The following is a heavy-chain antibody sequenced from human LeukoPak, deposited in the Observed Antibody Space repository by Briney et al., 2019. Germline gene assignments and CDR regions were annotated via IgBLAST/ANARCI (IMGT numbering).Heavy chain of an antibody. J-gene: IGHJ4*02. CDR3: AREVVEMATIGGFDY. V-gene: IGHV1-69*13. CDR2: IIPILGTV. CDR1: GGTFSSYA. Sequence: ASVKVSCKASGGTFSSYAISWVRQAPGQGLEWMGGIIPILGTVNYAQKFQGRVTITADESTSTAYMELSSLRSEDTAVYYCAREVVEMATIGGFDYWGQGTLVTVSS. D-gene: IGHD5-24*01.